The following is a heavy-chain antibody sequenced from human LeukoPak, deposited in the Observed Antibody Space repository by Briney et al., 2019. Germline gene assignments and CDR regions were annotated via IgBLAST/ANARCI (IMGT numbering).Heavy chain of an antibody. V-gene: IGHV4-34*01. CDR3: ARGYCSSTSCSLYYYYGMDV. CDR2: INHSGST. CDR1: GGSFSGYY. D-gene: IGHD2-2*01. J-gene: IGHJ6*02. Sequence: SETLSLTCAVYGGSFSGYYWSWIRQPPGKGLEWIGEINHSGSTKYNPSLKSRVTISVDTSKNQFSLKLSSVTAADTAVYYCARGYCSSTSCSLYYYYGMDVWGQGTTVTVSS.